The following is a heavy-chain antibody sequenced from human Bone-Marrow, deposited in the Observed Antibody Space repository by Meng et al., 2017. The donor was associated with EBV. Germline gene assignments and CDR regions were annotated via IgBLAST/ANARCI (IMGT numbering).Heavy chain of an antibody. D-gene: IGHD4-17*01. J-gene: IGHJ4*02. CDR3: ASVTYTDYGYGTFDY. V-gene: IGHV4-39*07. CDR2: FCYSAST. CDR1: GDSISNSNYC. Sequence: LPRQEAGPGLVKPSETLSLTCAVSGDSISNSNYCWGWIRQPPGKGLEWIGSFCYSASTFYNPSLKSRVTISVDTSKNQFSLKLRSVTAADTAVYYCASVTYTDYGYGTFDYWGQGTLVTVSS.